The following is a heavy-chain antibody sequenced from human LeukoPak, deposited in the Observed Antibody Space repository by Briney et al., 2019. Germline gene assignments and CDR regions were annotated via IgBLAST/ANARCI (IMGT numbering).Heavy chain of an antibody. V-gene: IGHV1-2*02. CDR3: VRSPIEASAY. Sequence: GASVKVSCKPSGYTFTDSYIHWVRQAPGVGLQWMGWISPNNGDTKYAEDFQDRVTMTRDTSISTAYMELTGLTPDDTAVYYCVRSPIEASAYWGRGTLVTVSS. D-gene: IGHD3-16*02. CDR2: ISPNNGDT. CDR1: GYTFTDSY. J-gene: IGHJ4*02.